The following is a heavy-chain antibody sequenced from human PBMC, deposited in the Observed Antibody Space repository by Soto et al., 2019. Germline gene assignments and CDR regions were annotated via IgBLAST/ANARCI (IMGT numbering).Heavy chain of an antibody. D-gene: IGHD1-1*01. CDR2: ISSNGGTT. J-gene: IGHJ4*02. Sequence: EVQLAESGGGMVQPGGSLRLSCVASGFTFSSYDMHWVRQAPGKGLEYVASISSNGGTTYYGNSVKGRCTISRDNSKNTLYLQMGSLRAEDMAVYYCVRRVSGNDDYWGQGTLVTVSS. CDR3: VRRVSGNDDY. CDR1: GFTFSSYD. V-gene: IGHV3-64*01.